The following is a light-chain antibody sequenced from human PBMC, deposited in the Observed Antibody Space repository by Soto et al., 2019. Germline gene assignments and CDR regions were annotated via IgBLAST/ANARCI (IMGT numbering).Light chain of an antibody. J-gene: IGLJ3*02. CDR2: EVN. CDR3: SSYAGRGV. V-gene: IGLV2-8*01. Sequence: QSALTQPPSASGSPGQSVAISCSGTSGDVGGYNYVSWYQQHPGKAPKLIIYEVNKRPSGVPDRFSGSESGNTASLTVSGLQAEYEADYYCSSYAGRGVFGGGTKVTVL. CDR1: SGDVGGYNY.